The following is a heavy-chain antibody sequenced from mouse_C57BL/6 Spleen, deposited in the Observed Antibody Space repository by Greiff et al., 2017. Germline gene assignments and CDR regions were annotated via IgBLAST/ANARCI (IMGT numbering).Heavy chain of an antibody. V-gene: IGHV1-80*01. J-gene: IGHJ4*01. D-gene: IGHD1-1*02. CDR1: GYAFSSYW. CDR2: IYPGDGDT. CDR3: ARSHCGGDGGFYYAMDY. Sequence: QVQLQQSGAELVKPGASVKISCKASGYAFSSYWMNWVKQRPGKGLEWIGQIYPGDGDTNYNGKFKGKATLTADKSSSTAYMQLSSLTSEDSAVYVCARSHCGGDGGFYYAMDYWGQGTSVTVSS.